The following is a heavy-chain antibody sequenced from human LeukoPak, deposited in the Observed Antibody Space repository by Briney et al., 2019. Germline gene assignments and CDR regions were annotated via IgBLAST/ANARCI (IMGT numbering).Heavy chain of an antibody. D-gene: IGHD3-3*01. CDR1: GGYIRGYY. Sequence: SETLSLTCSVSGGYIRGYYWSWIRQPPGKALEWIGFIYYGGSTNYNPSLESRLTISVDTSKNQFSLRLNSVTAADTAVYYCARNWVPTVFAVAHAFDIWGQGTTVTVSS. CDR2: IYYGGST. J-gene: IGHJ3*02. V-gene: IGHV4-59*01. CDR3: ARNWVPTVFAVAHAFDI.